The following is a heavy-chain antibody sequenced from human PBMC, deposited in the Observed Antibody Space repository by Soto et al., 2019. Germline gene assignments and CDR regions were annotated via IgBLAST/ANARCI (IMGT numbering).Heavy chain of an antibody. CDR3: ARSPNYYYYGFDV. D-gene: IGHD3-10*01. CDR1: GGSVSSGNYF. CDR2: IYCSGGT. Sequence: PSETLSLTCTVSGGSVSSGNYFWSWLRQSPGKRLEWIAYIYCSGGTDYNPSLKSRATISVDTSKSQVSLTLTSMTAADAALYYCARSPNYYYYGFDVWGQGTAVTVSS. V-gene: IGHV4-61*01. J-gene: IGHJ6*02.